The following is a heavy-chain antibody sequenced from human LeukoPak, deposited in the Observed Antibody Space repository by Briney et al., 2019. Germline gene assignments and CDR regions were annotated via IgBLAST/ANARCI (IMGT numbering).Heavy chain of an antibody. V-gene: IGHV3-23*01. J-gene: IGHJ4*02. CDR2: ISPGGGPT. D-gene: IGHD5-12*01. CDR1: GFPFSSHG. CDR3: AKDGAWLRFDE. Sequence: GGTLRLSCAASGFPFSSHGMNWVRQAPGKGLEWVSGISPGGGPTYYADSVKGRFTISRDDLKSTLYLQMKTLRAEDTAVYYCAKDGAWLRFDEWGQGILVTVSS.